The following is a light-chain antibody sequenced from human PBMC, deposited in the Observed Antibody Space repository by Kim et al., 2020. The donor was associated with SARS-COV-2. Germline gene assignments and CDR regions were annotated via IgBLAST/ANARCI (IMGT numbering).Light chain of an antibody. Sequence: ASVGDRVTITCRASQSISRWLAWYPQKPGKAPKLLIYDASSLESGVPSRFSGSGSGTEFTLTISSLQPDDFATYYCQDYHSNPRTFGQGTKLEI. CDR1: QSISRW. CDR3: QDYHSNPRT. CDR2: DAS. V-gene: IGKV1-5*01. J-gene: IGKJ2*01.